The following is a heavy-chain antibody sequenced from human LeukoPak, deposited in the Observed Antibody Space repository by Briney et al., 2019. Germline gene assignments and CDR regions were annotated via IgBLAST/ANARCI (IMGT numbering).Heavy chain of an antibody. Sequence: ASVKVSCEASGYTFTGYYMHWVRQAPGQGLEWMGWINPISGGTNYAQKFQGRVTMTRDTSISTAYMELSRLKSDDTAVYYCARVPNWGFDYWGQGALVTVS. D-gene: IGHD7-27*01. CDR1: GYTFTGYY. CDR3: ARVPNWGFDY. J-gene: IGHJ4*02. CDR2: INPISGGT. V-gene: IGHV1-2*02.